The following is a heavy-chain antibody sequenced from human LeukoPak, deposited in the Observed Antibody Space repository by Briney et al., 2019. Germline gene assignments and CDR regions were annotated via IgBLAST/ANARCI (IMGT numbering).Heavy chain of an antibody. CDR2: INPNGGGT. D-gene: IGHD6-13*01. J-gene: IGHJ5*02. CDR3: ARVSAAGVVWFDP. Sequence: GASVKVSCKASGYTFTGYYMHWVRQAPGQGLEWMGWINPNGGGTNYAQRFQGRVTMTRDTSISTAYMELSRLGSDDTAVYYCARVSAAGVVWFDPWGQGTLVTVSS. V-gene: IGHV1-2*02. CDR1: GYTFTGYY.